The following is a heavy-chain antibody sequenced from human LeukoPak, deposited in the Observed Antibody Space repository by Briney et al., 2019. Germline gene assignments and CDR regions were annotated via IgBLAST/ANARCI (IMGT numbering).Heavy chain of an antibody. CDR3: ARVNLRGSQYNWFDP. Sequence: PGGSLRLSCTASAFTFNNFPMHWVRQAPGKGLEWVTLILKDGSDAFYADSVKGRFTISRDNSENTLFLQMNSPRAEDTAIYYCARVNLRGSQYNWFDPWGQGTLVTVSS. CDR1: AFTFNNFP. D-gene: IGHD1-26*01. CDR2: ILKDGSDA. V-gene: IGHV3-30-3*01. J-gene: IGHJ5*02.